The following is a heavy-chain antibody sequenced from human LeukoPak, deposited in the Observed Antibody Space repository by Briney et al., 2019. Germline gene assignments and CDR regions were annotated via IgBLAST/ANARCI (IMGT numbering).Heavy chain of an antibody. D-gene: IGHD3-3*01. CDR3: ARGLAITIFGVVRRDNWFDP. CDR2: INHSGST. Sequence: SETLSLTCAVYGGSFSGYYWSWIRQPPGKGLEWIGEINHSGSTNYNPSLKSRVTISVDTSKNQFSLKLSSVTAADTAVYYCARGLAITIFGVVRRDNWFDPWGQGTLVTASS. J-gene: IGHJ5*02. CDR1: GGSFSGYY. V-gene: IGHV4-34*01.